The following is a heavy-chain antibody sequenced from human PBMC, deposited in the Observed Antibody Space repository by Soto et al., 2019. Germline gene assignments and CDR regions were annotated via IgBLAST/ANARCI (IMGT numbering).Heavy chain of an antibody. V-gene: IGHV3-30-3*01. D-gene: IGHD1-26*01. CDR2: ISYDGSNK. CDR3: ARGEEDTGGRVGAIDAFDI. J-gene: IGHJ3*02. Sequence: QVQLVESGGGVVQPGRSLRLSCAASGFTLSSYAMHWVRQAPGKGLEWVAAISYDGSNKYYADSVKGRFTISRDNSKNTLYLQIDSRRAEDTAVYYWARGEEDTGGRVGAIDAFDIWGQGTMVTVSS. CDR1: GFTLSSYA.